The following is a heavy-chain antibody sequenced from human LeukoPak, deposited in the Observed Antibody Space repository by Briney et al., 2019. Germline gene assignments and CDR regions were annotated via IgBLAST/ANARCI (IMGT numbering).Heavy chain of an antibody. D-gene: IGHD4-17*01. Sequence: GGSLRLSCAASGFTFSSYRMHWVRQAPGKGLEGVAVISYDGSNKYYADSVKGRFTISRDNSKNTLYLQMNSLRAEDTAVYYCAKEDGDYPFDYWGQGTLVTVSS. CDR2: ISYDGSNK. CDR3: AKEDGDYPFDY. J-gene: IGHJ4*02. V-gene: IGHV3-30*18. CDR1: GFTFSSYR.